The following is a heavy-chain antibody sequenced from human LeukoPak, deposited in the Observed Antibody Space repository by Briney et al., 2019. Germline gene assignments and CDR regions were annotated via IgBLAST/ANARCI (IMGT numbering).Heavy chain of an antibody. V-gene: IGHV4-34*01. CDR1: GGSFSGYY. D-gene: IGHD2-15*01. CDR3: AFYAPGGYCSGGSCYSGADAFDI. Sequence: SETLSLTCAVYGGSFSGYYWSWIRQPPGKGLEWIGEINHSGSTNYNPSLKSRVTISVDTSKNQFSLKLSSVTAADTAVYYCAFYAPGGYCSGGSCYSGADAFDIWGQGTMVTVSS. CDR2: INHSGST. J-gene: IGHJ3*02.